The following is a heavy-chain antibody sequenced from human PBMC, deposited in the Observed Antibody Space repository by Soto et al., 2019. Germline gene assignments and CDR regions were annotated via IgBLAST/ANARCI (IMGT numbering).Heavy chain of an antibody. Sequence: GGSLRLSCAASEFTFSSYAMSWVRQAPGKGLEWVSAISGSGGSTYYADSVKGRFTISRDNSKNTLYLQMNSLRAEDTAVYYCAKDRGSGWHKNWFDPWGQGTLVTVSS. J-gene: IGHJ5*02. CDR1: EFTFSSYA. V-gene: IGHV3-23*01. CDR2: ISGSGGST. CDR3: AKDRGSGWHKNWFDP. D-gene: IGHD6-19*01.